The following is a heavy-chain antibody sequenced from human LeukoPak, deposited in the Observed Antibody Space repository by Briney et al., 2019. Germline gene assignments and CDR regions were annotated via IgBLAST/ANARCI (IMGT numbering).Heavy chain of an antibody. V-gene: IGHV3-23*01. CDR3: ARYHASVPGAFDY. CDR1: GFTFSSYA. CDR2: ISGSGGST. D-gene: IGHD5/OR15-5a*01. Sequence: GGSLRLSCAASGFTFSSYAMSWVRQAPGKGLEWVSAISGSGGSTYYADSVKGRFTISRDNSKNSLYLQMNSLRAEDTAVYYCARYHASVPGAFDYWGQGTLVTVSS. J-gene: IGHJ4*02.